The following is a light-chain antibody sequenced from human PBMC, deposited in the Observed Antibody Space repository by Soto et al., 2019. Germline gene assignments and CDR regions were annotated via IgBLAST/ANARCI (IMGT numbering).Light chain of an antibody. J-gene: IGLJ3*02. Sequence: QLVLTQSSSASASLGSSVKLTFILSSGHSTYIIAWHQQQPGTAPRFLMTLDRSGSYNRGSGVPDRFSGSSSGADRYLTISDLQFEDEGDYYCETWYSNTHKVFGGGTKLTVL. CDR1: SGHSTYI. V-gene: IGLV4-60*02. CDR2: LDRSGSY. CDR3: ETWYSNTHKV.